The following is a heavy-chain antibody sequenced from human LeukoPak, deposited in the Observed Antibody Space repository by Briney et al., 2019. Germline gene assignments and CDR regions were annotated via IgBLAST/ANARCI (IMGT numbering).Heavy chain of an antibody. V-gene: IGHV3-30*04. Sequence: PGRSLRLSCAASGFTLSSYAIHWVRQAPGKGLEWVAVISYDGSNKYYADSVKGRFTISRDNSKNTLYLQMNSLRAEDTAVYYCARGGTYYDILTGRQAFDIWGQGTMVTVSS. CDR1: GFTLSSYA. J-gene: IGHJ3*02. CDR2: ISYDGSNK. CDR3: ARGGTYYDILTGRQAFDI. D-gene: IGHD3-9*01.